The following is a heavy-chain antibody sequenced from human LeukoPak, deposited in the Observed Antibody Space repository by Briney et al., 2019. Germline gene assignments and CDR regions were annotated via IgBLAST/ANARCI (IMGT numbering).Heavy chain of an antibody. CDR1: GFTFSSYS. D-gene: IGHD2-2*02. J-gene: IGHJ4*02. Sequence: GGSLRLSCAASGFTFSSYSMNWVRQAPGKGLEWVSSISSSSSYIYYADSVKGRFTISRDNAKNSPYLQMNSLRAEDTAVYYCARDSQRDIVVVPAAIYNYWGQGTLVTVSS. V-gene: IGHV3-21*01. CDR3: ARDSQRDIVVVPAAIYNY. CDR2: ISSSSSYI.